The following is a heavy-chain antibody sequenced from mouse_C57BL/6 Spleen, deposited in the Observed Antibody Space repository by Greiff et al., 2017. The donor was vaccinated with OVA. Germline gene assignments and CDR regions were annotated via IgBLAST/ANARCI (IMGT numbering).Heavy chain of an antibody. J-gene: IGHJ4*01. CDR1: GYTFTSSW. CDR2: IYPSDSET. V-gene: IGHV1-61*01. CDR3: ARDYAMDY. Sequence: VQLQQPGAELVRPGSSVKLSCKASGYTFTSSWMDWVKQRPGQGLEWIGNIYPSDSETHYNQKFKDKATLTVDKSSSTAYMQLSSLTSEDSAVYYCARDYAMDYWGQGTSVTVSS.